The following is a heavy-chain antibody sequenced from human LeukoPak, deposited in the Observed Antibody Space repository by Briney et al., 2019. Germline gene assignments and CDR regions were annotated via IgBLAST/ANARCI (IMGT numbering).Heavy chain of an antibody. Sequence: SSVKVSCKASRYTFTRYYMHWLRQAPGQGLEWMGGIIPIFGTSNYAQKFQGRVTITADESTSTAYMELSSLRSEDTAVYYCARDMRTSWFGELSPPIFDYWGQGTLVTVSS. D-gene: IGHD3-10*01. V-gene: IGHV1-69*13. CDR2: IIPIFGTS. CDR1: RYTFTRYY. CDR3: ARDMRTSWFGELSPPIFDY. J-gene: IGHJ4*02.